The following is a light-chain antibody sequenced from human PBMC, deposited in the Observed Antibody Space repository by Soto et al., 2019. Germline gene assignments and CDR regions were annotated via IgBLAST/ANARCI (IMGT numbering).Light chain of an antibody. CDR2: EVS. J-gene: IGLJ1*01. CDR3: VAWDDRLDGPV. Sequence: QSVLTQPPSASGSPGQSVTISCTGTNSDVGGYHSVSWYQQHPGKAPKLLIYEVSKRPSGVPDRFSGSKSGTSASLAISGLQSEDEADYFCVAWDDRLDGPVFGGGTKVTVL. CDR1: NSDVGGYHS. V-gene: IGLV2-8*01.